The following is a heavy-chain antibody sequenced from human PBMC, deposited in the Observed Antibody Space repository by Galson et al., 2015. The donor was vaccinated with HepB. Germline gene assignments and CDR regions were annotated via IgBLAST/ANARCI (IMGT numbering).Heavy chain of an antibody. D-gene: IGHD6-13*01. CDR1: GFTFSSYS. J-gene: IGHJ6*02. V-gene: IGHV3-48*02. CDR3: ARGMGIYYYYYGMDV. CDR2: ISSSSSTI. Sequence: SLRLSCAASGFTFSSYSMNWVRQAPGKGLEWVSYISSSSSTIYYADSVKGRFTISRDNAKNSLYLQMNSLRDEDTAVYYCARGMGIYYYYYGMDVWGQGTTVTVSS.